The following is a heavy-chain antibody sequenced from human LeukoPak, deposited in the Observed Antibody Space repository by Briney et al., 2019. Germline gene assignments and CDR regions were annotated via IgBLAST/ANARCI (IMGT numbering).Heavy chain of an antibody. CDR1: GYTFTSYY. V-gene: IGHV1-46*01. D-gene: IGHD1/OR15-1a*01. CDR2: INPSGGST. J-gene: IGHJ6*03. CDR3: ARDGLPHSITGTHFSYYYYYYMDV. Sequence: ASEKVSCKASGYTFTSYYMHWVRQAPGQGLEWMGIINPSGGSTSYAQKFQGRVTMTRDTSTSTVYMELSSLRSEDTAVYYCARDGLPHSITGTHFSYYYYYYMDVWGKGTTVTVSS.